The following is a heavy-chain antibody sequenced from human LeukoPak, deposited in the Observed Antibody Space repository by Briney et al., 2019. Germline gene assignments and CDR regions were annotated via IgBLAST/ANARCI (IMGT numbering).Heavy chain of an antibody. CDR3: ARHPMGGVTMIVRRAFDI. CDR1: GGSISSSNYY. D-gene: IGHD3-22*01. CDR2: INHSGST. Sequence: SETLSLTCTVSGGSISSSNYYWGWIRQPPGKGLEWIGEINHSGSTNYNPSLKSRVTISVDTSKNQFSLKLSSVTAADTAVYYCARHPMGGVTMIVRRAFDIWGQGTMVTVSS. J-gene: IGHJ3*02. V-gene: IGHV4-39*01.